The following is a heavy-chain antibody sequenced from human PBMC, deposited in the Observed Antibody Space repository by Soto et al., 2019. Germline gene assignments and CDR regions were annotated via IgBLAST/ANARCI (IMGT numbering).Heavy chain of an antibody. Sequence: PSETLSLTCTVSGGSISSNYWTWIRQPPGKGLEWIGYVYNSGSTNYNPSLKSRVTISEDTSKSQFSLKVNSMTAADTAVYYCARYRREAVAGYTLENWGQGSLVTVSS. CDR3: ARYRREAVAGYTLEN. D-gene: IGHD6-13*01. CDR1: GGSISSNY. CDR2: VYNSGST. J-gene: IGHJ4*02. V-gene: IGHV4-59*01.